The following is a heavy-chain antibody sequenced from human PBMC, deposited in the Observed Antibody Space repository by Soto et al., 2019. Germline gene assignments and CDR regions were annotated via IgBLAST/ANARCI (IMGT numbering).Heavy chain of an antibody. J-gene: IGHJ4*02. Sequence: QVQLVQSGAEVKKPGASVKVSCKTSGYTFTNYDISWVRQAPGQGLEWMGWISAYNGNTNYAQKFQGRVTMTTDTSTSTAYLELTSLRSDDTAMYSCARSYTSGRYSFDYWGQGTLVTVSS. CDR1: GYTFTNYD. V-gene: IGHV1-18*01. CDR2: ISAYNGNT. D-gene: IGHD6-19*01. CDR3: ARSYTSGRYSFDY.